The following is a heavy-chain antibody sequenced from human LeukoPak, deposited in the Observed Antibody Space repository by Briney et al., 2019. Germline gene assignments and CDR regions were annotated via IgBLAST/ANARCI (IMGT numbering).Heavy chain of an antibody. CDR3: ARGLPAYYYDSSGPCDY. CDR1: GGSISSGDYY. V-gene: IGHV4-30-4*01. D-gene: IGHD3-22*01. J-gene: IGHJ4*02. Sequence: SSETLSLTRTVSGGSISSGDYYWSWIRQPPGKGLEWIGYIYYSGSTNYNPSLKSRVTISVDTSKNQFSLKLSSVTAADTAVYYCARGLPAYYYDSSGPCDYWGQGTLVTVSS. CDR2: IYYSGST.